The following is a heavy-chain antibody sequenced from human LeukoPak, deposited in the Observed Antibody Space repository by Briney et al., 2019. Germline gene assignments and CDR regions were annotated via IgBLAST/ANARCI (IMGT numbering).Heavy chain of an antibody. CDR2: IYHSGST. J-gene: IGHJ5*02. CDR3: ARVVMYYYGSGSPNWFDP. CDR1: AYSSSSGYH. V-gene: IGHV4-38-2*02. Sequence: SETLSLTCTVSAYSSSSGYHWGWIRQPPGKGLEWIGSIYHSGSTYYNPSLKSRVTISLDTSKNQFSLRLSSVTAADTAVYYCARVVMYYYGSGSPNWFDPWGQGTLVTVSS. D-gene: IGHD3-10*01.